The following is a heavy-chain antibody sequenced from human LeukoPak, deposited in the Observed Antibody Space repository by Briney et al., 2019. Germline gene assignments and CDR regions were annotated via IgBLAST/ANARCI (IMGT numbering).Heavy chain of an antibody. V-gene: IGHV3-7*01. CDR2: IKQDGSEK. CDR1: GFTFSSYW. CDR3: ARDAEYSSSPDYYYYYMDV. Sequence: PGGSLRFSCAASGFTFSSYWMSWVRQAPGKGLEWVANIKQDGSEKYYVDSVKGRFTISRDNAKNSLYLQMNSLRAEDTAVYYCARDAEYSSSPDYYYYYMDVWGKGTTVTVSS. J-gene: IGHJ6*03. D-gene: IGHD6-6*01.